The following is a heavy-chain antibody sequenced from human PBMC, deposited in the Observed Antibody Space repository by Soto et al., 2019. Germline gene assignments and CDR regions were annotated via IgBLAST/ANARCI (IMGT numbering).Heavy chain of an antibody. CDR1: GFTFSSYW. CDR2: MNHDGSEI. Sequence: EVQLVESGGGLVQPGGSLRLSCAASGFTFSSYWMSWVRQAPGKGLEWVANMNHDGSEIYYVDSVKGRITISRDNAQNSVYLQMNSLRAEDTAIYYCARQYTYGRVWGQGTLVTVSS. CDR3: ARQYTYGRV. V-gene: IGHV3-7*01. D-gene: IGHD5-18*01. J-gene: IGHJ4*02.